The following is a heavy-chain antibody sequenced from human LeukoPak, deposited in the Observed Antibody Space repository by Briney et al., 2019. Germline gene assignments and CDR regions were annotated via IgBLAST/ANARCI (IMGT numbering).Heavy chain of an antibody. CDR1: GGSISSGGYY. J-gene: IGHJ4*02. CDR3: ARVPIPPHCSSNSCYSMVY. D-gene: IGHD2-2*01. CDR2: IYYSGST. Sequence: SETLSLTCTVSGGSISSGGYYWSWIRQHPGKGLEWSGNIYYSGSTYYNPSLNSRVTISVDTSKNQFSLKLSSVTAAHTAAYYGARVPIPPHCSSNSCYSMVYCGQGTLVTVSS. V-gene: IGHV4-31*03.